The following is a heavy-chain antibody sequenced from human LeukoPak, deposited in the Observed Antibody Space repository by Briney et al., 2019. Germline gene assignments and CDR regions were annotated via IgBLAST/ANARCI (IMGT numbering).Heavy chain of an antibody. D-gene: IGHD6-6*01. J-gene: IGHJ4*02. V-gene: IGHV5-51*01. CDR1: GYSFTSHW. CDR2: IYPGDSDT. CDR3: ARRTYSRSFFDY. Sequence: GESLKISCTASGYSFTSHWIAWVRQMPGKGLEWMGIIYPGDSDTRYSPSFQGQVTISADKSITTAYLQWSSLKASDTAMYYCARRTYSRSFFDYWGQGTLVTVSS.